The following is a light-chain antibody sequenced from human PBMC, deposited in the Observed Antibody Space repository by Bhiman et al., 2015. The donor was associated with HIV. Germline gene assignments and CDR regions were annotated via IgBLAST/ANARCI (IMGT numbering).Light chain of an antibody. CDR3: NSRDTSGNHWV. CDR1: SLRNYY. Sequence: SSELTQDPAMSVALGQTVRITCQGDSLRNYYASWYQQKPGQAPVLVMYDKNNRPSGIPDRFSASSSGNTASLTITGSRAEDEADYYCNSRDTSGNHWVFGGGTKLTVL. J-gene: IGLJ3*02. CDR2: DKN. V-gene: IGLV3-19*01.